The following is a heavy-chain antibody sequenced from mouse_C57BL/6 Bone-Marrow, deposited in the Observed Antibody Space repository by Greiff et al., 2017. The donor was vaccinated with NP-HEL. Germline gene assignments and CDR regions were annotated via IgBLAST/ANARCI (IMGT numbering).Heavy chain of an antibody. CDR1: GFNIKDDY. J-gene: IGHJ2*01. Sequence: EVQLQQSGAELVRPGASVKLSCTASGFNIKDDYMHWVKQRPEQGLEWIGWIDPENGDTEYASKFQGKATITADPSSNTAYPQLSSLTSEDTAVYYCSPSGTGDYWGQGTTLTVSS. CDR3: SPSGTGDY. D-gene: IGHD4-1*01. CDR2: IDPENGDT. V-gene: IGHV14-4*01.